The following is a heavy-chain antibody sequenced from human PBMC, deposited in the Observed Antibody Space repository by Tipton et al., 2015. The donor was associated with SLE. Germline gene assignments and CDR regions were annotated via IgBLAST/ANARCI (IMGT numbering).Heavy chain of an antibody. CDR3: ARGGTYFYDSSGYYHDAFDL. CDR2: VSISGSTS. Sequence: SLRLSCAVSGFTFNTYAMSWVRQAPGKGLEWDSVVSISGSTSQYADAMKGRFSISRDNSKNTLYLQMNSLRVEDTAVYYCARGGTYFYDSSGYYHDAFDLWGQGTLVTVSS. CDR1: GFTFNTYA. J-gene: IGHJ3*01. V-gene: IGHV3-23*01. D-gene: IGHD3-22*01.